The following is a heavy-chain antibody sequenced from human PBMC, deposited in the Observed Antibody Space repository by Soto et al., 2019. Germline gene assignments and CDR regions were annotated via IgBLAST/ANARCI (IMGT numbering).Heavy chain of an antibody. Sequence: PGGSLRLSCAVSGFRFDGYAMHWVRQAPGKGLEWVSGISWNSGIIGYVDSVRGRFTISRDNAKNPLSLQMNSLRAEDTALYYCATDLNWSGTWGQGTMVTVSS. CDR2: ISWNSGII. CDR3: ATDLNWSGT. D-gene: IGHD3-3*01. J-gene: IGHJ3*01. V-gene: IGHV3-9*01. CDR1: GFRFDGYA.